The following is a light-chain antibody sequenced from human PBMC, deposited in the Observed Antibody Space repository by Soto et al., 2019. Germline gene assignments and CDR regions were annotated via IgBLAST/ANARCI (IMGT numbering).Light chain of an antibody. CDR2: GTS. CDR3: QHYGTSPT. V-gene: IGKV3-20*01. J-gene: IGKJ1*01. Sequence: EVVLTQSPGTLSLSPGERATLSYRASQTVTTDYLSWYQQKPGQAPRLLIFGTSTRATGIPDRFSGRRSGTDFSLTISRLEPEDFAVYYCQHYGTSPTFGQGTKVEIK. CDR1: QTVTTDY.